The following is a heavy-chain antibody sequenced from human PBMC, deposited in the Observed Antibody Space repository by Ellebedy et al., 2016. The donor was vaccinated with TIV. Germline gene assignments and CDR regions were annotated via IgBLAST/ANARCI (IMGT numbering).Heavy chain of an antibody. CDR1: GFTFSTYS. D-gene: IGHD2-15*01. Sequence: PGGSLRLSCAASGFTFSTYSLNWVRQAPGKGLKWVSSISTITNYADSVRGRFTISRDNAKNSLYLQMNSLRAEDTAVYYCSRGGGCGGGTCYYPDFWGQGTLVTVSS. V-gene: IGHV3-21*01. CDR2: ISTIT. J-gene: IGHJ4*02. CDR3: SRGGGCGGGTCYYPDF.